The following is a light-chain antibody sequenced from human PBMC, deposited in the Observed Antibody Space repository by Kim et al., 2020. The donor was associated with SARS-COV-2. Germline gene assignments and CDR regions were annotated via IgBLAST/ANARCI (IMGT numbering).Light chain of an antibody. CDR2: QDS. V-gene: IGLV3-1*01. CDR1: KLGDKY. J-gene: IGLJ2*01. CDR3: QAWDSSPVV. Sequence: SYELTQPPSVSVSPGQTASITCSGDKLGDKYACWYQQKPGQSPVLVIYQDSKRPSGIPERFSGSNSGNTATLTISGTQAMDEADYHCQAWDSSPVVFGGG.